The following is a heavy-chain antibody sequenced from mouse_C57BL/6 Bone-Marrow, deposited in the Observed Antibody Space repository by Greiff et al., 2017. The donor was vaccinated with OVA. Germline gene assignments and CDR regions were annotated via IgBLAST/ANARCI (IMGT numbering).Heavy chain of an antibody. V-gene: IGHV1-80*01. CDR1: GYAFSSYW. CDR2: IYPGDGDT. Sequence: VKLQQSGAELVKPGASVKISCKASGYAFSSYWMNWVKQRPGKGLEWIGQIYPGDGDTNYNGKFKGKATLTADKSSSTAYMQLSSLTSEDSAVYFCARAGTGWYFDVWGTGTTVTVSS. CDR3: ARAGTGWYFDV. J-gene: IGHJ1*03. D-gene: IGHD2-14*01.